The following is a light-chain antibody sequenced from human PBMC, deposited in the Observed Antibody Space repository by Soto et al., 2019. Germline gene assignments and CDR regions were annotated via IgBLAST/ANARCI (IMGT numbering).Light chain of an antibody. J-gene: IGKJ1*01. CDR1: QTISCSL. CDR2: GAS. Sequence: IGLTQSPGSLSLYPGERATLSCRASQTISCSLLAWYQHKRGQAPRLLIYGASTRATGISDRFSGSGSGTDFTLTISRLEPEDFAVYYCQQYGSPRTFGQGTKVDI. CDR3: QQYGSPRT. V-gene: IGKV3-20*01.